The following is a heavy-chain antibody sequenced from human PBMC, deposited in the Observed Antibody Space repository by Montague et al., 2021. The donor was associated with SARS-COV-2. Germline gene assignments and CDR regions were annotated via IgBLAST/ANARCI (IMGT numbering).Heavy chain of an antibody. V-gene: IGHV4-61*09. CDR1: GGSVSSRSHF. D-gene: IGHD2-15*01. Sequence: TLSLTCTVSGGSVSSRSHFWSWIRQPAGKGLEWIGHIYATGSAKYNPSLESRVTISVDTSNNQFSLRLNSVTAADTAVYYCTRVVVEVPASPAPTLFDPWGQGILVTVSS. CDR2: IYATGSA. J-gene: IGHJ5*02. CDR3: TRVVVEVPASPAPTLFDP.